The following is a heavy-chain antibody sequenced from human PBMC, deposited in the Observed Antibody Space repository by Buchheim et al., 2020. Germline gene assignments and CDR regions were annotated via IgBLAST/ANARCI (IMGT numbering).Heavy chain of an antibody. D-gene: IGHD6-13*01. V-gene: IGHV3-74*01. Sequence: EVQLVESGGGLVQPGGSLRLSCAASGFTFSNFWMHWVRQAPGKGLVRISRIKGDGSSTSYADSMKGRFTISTDNAKNTIYLEIKSLRAEDTAVYYCARETRAAADSWGQGTL. CDR2: IKGDGSST. CDR3: ARETRAAADS. J-gene: IGHJ4*02. CDR1: GFTFSNFW.